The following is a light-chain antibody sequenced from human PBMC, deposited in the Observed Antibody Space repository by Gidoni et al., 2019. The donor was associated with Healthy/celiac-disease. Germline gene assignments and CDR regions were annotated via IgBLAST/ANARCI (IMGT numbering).Light chain of an antibody. J-gene: IGKJ3*01. CDR1: QDISNY. Sequence: DIQMTQSPSSLSASVGDRVTITCQASQDISNYLNWYQQKPGKAPKLLSYDASNLETGVPSRLSGSGSGTDFTFTISSLQPEDIATYYCQQYDNLFTFGPGTKVDIK. CDR2: DAS. V-gene: IGKV1-33*01. CDR3: QQYDNLFT.